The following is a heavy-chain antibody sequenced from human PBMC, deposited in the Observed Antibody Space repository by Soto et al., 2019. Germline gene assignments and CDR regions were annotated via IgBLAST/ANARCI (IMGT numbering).Heavy chain of an antibody. V-gene: IGHV3-33*01. J-gene: IGHJ4*02. CDR3: ARDGGGATTYFGYFDY. Sequence: QVQLVESGGGVVQPGRSLRLSCAASGFTFSGYGMHWVRQAPGKGLEWVAVTRHDGSNTYYADSVRGRFTSSRDNSKKTLYLQVNSLRAEDTAVYYCARDGGGATTYFGYFDYWGQGTLVTVSS. CDR2: TRHDGSNT. D-gene: IGHD1-26*01. CDR1: GFTFSGYG.